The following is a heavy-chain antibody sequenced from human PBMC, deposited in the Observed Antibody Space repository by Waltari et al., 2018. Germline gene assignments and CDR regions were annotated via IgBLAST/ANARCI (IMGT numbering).Heavy chain of an antibody. J-gene: IGHJ5*01. CDR3: VKDLNIVTEYWKMPFDS. V-gene: IGHV1-18*01. Sequence: VQLEQSGVEVTRPGAAVKISCKPSGYNFGSPGIGWLRQAPGQGPEWMGWVSGYKSDTIYAQTFQGRLALSTDASTKTAYMNRWSLRSDDTAIYYCVKDLNIVTEYWKMPFDSWGQGTQVTVSS. CDR2: VSGYKSDT. CDR1: GYNFGSPG. D-gene: IGHD3-9*01.